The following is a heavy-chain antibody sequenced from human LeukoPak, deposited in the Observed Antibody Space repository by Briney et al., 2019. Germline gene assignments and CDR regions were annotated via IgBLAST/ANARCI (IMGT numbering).Heavy chain of an antibody. CDR1: GFTLSDHY. J-gene: IGHJ5*01. Sequence: GGSLRLSCAASGFTLSDHYIDWVRQAPGKGLEWVGRSGNKADSYTTEYAASVKGRFTISRDGSKNSLYLQMDSLKTEDTAVYYCARAAENRGCYYIGDSWGQGTLVTVSS. CDR3: ARAAENRGCYYIGDS. V-gene: IGHV3-72*01. CDR2: SGNKADSYTT. D-gene: IGHD3-10*01.